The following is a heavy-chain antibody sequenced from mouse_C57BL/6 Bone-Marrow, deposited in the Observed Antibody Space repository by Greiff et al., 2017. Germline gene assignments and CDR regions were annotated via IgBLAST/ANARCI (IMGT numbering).Heavy chain of an antibody. J-gene: IGHJ3*01. CDR1: GFTFSSYA. D-gene: IGHD1-1*01. CDR3: ARVEIYYYGSSYGWFAY. CDR2: ISDGGSYT. Sequence: EVKLVESGGGLVKPGGSLKLSCAASGFTFSSYAMSWVRQTPEKRLEWVATISDGGSYTYYPDNVKGRFTISRDNAKNNLYLQMSHLKSEDTAMYYCARVEIYYYGSSYGWFAYWGQGTLVTVSA. V-gene: IGHV5-4*03.